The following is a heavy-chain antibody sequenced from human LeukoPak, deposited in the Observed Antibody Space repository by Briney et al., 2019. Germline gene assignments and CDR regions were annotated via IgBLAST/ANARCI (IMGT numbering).Heavy chain of an antibody. D-gene: IGHD2-2*01. CDR1: GGSLSSGSYY. V-gene: IGHV4-61*01. J-gene: IGHJ4*02. Sequence: PSETLSLTCTLSGGSLSSGSYYWGWIRQPPGKGLECIGYIYYSGRTNYNPSLKSRVTISVDTSKNQFSLKLSSVTVADTAVYYCARVDPTREYYFDYWGQGTLVTVSS. CDR3: ARVDPTREYYFDY. CDR2: IYYSGRT.